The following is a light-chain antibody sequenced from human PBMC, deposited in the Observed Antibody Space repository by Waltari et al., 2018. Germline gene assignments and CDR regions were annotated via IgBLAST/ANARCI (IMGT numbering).Light chain of an antibody. Sequence: DIVMTQSPDSLAVSLGERATINCKSSRSVLYTSNNKNYLVWYQQKPGQPSKVLIYWASTRESRVPDRFSGSGSGTDFTLTISSLQAEDVAVYYCQQYYTTPYTFGQGTKLEIK. CDR3: QQYYTTPYT. J-gene: IGKJ2*01. CDR1: RSVLYTSNNKNY. CDR2: WAS. V-gene: IGKV4-1*01.